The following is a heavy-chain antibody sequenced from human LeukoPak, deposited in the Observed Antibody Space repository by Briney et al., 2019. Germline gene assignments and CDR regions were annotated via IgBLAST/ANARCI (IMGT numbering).Heavy chain of an antibody. CDR1: GGSFTTTNW. Sequence: SETLSLTCAVSGGSFTTTNWWSWVRQPPGKGLEGIGEVHLSGATNYNPSLESRVSMSIDKSKNHLSLEVTSVTAADTAIYYCTRESGAFSPFGFWGQGTLLTVSS. D-gene: IGHD1-26*01. CDR2: VHLSGAT. J-gene: IGHJ4*02. CDR3: TRESGAFSPFGF. V-gene: IGHV4-4*02.